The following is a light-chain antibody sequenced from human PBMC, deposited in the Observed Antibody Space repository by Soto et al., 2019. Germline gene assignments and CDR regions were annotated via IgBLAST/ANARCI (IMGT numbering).Light chain of an antibody. CDR1: NNDVGGYNY. Sequence: QSALTQPASVSGSPGQSITISCTGTNNDVGGYNYVSWYQHHPNKAPKLMIYDVTNRPSGVSNRFSGSKSGNTASLTISGLQAEDEADYYCSSYTSSTTHVAFGGGTQLTVL. CDR3: SSYTSSTTHVA. J-gene: IGLJ2*01. V-gene: IGLV2-14*03. CDR2: DVT.